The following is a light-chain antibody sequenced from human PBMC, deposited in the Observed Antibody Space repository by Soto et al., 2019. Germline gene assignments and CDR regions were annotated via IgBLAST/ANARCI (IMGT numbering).Light chain of an antibody. Sequence: EIVLTQSPGTLSLSTGERATLSCRASQSFSSNYLAWYQQKPGQAPRILIYGATTRATGIPDRFSGSESGTDFTLTISRLEPEDSAVYYCQQYSSVWTFGQGTKV. V-gene: IGKV3-20*01. CDR1: QSFSSNY. CDR3: QQYSSVWT. J-gene: IGKJ1*01. CDR2: GAT.